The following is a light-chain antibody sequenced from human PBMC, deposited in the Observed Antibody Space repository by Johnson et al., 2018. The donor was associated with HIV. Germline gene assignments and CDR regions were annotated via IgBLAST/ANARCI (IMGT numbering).Light chain of an antibody. CDR3: GTWDSSLSVYV. CDR2: DNN. J-gene: IGLJ1*01. CDR1: TSNIGNNY. V-gene: IGLV1-51*01. Sequence: QAVLTQPPSVSAAPGQKVTISCSGSTSNIGNNYVSWYQQLPGTAPKLLIYDNNKRPSGIPDRFSGSKSGTSATLGITGLQTGDEADYYCGTWDSSLSVYVFRTGTTVTVL.